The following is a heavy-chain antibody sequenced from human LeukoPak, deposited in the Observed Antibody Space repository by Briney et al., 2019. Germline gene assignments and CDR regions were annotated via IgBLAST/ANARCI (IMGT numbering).Heavy chain of an antibody. J-gene: IGHJ3*02. CDR1: GYTLTGYY. Sequence: ASVKVSCKASGYTLTGYYMHWVRQATGQGLEWMGWMNPNSGNTGYAQKFQGRVTMTRNTSISTAYMELSSLRSEDTAVYYCARGSRAHNGAFDIWGQGTMVTVSS. D-gene: IGHD2-8*01. CDR2: MNPNSGNT. V-gene: IGHV1-8*02. CDR3: ARGSRAHNGAFDI.